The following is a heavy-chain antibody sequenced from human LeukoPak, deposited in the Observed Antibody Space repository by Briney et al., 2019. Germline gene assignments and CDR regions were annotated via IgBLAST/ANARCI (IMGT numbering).Heavy chain of an antibody. D-gene: IGHD2-15*01. V-gene: IGHV1-69*05. CDR3: ARGGLVVVAAYFDY. CDR1: RCTFSSYA. Sequence: SVRVSCKASRCTFSSYAISWVRQAPGQGLEWMGRIIPIFGTANYAQKFQDRVRITTDESTSTAYMELSSLRSEDTAVYYCARGGLVVVAAYFDYWGQGTLVTVSS. J-gene: IGHJ4*02. CDR2: IIPIFGTA.